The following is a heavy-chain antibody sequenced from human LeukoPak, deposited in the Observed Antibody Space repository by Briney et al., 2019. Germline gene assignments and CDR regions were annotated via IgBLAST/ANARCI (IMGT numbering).Heavy chain of an antibody. D-gene: IGHD3-16*01. J-gene: IGHJ6*02. CDR2: IADSGGGI. CDR1: GFPFSKYA. CDR3: ARGGGLDV. Sequence: GESLRLSCAASGFPFSKYAMAWVRQAPGMGLEWLSVIADSGGGIQYADSVKGRFTISRDNAKNSLYLQMSNLRAEDTAVYFCARGGGLDVWGQGATVTVSS. V-gene: IGHV3-23*01.